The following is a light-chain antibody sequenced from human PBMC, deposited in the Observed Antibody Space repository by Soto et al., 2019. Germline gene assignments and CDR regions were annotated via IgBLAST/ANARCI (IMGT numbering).Light chain of an antibody. Sequence: QSALTQPASVSGSPGQSITISCTGTSGDIGSYNYVSWYQQHPGKAPKLMIYDVSKRPSGVPDRFSGSKSGNTASLTISGLQAEDEADYYCCSYAGSYTYVFVTGTKVTV. V-gene: IGLV2-11*01. J-gene: IGLJ1*01. CDR1: SGDIGSYNY. CDR3: CSYAGSYTYV. CDR2: DVS.